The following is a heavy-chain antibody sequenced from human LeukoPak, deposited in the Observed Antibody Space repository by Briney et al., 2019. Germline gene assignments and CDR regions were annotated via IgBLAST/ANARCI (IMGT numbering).Heavy chain of an antibody. CDR2: INHSGST. J-gene: IGHJ5*02. V-gene: IGHV4-34*01. CDR1: GGSFSGYY. D-gene: IGHD1-20*01. Sequence: SETLSLTCAVYGGSFSGYYWSWIRQPPGKGLEWIGEINHSGSTNYNPSLKSRVTISVDTSKNQFSLKLSSVTAADTAVYYCARAGITETTSWFDPWGQGTLVNVSS. CDR3: ARAGITETTSWFDP.